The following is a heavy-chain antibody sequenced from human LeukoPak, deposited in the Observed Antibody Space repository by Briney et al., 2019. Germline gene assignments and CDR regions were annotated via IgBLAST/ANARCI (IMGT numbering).Heavy chain of an antibody. J-gene: IGHJ4*02. CDR3: ARWEGGSYYDFDY. V-gene: IGHV4-39*01. CDR1: GASIGSSSYH. Sequence: NASETLSLTCTVSGASIGSSSYHWGWIRQPPGKGLEWIGTIYYTGSTYYNPSLKSRVTISEDTSKNQFSLKLTSVTAADTAVYYCARWEGGSYYDFDYWGQGTLVTVSA. CDR2: IYYTGST. D-gene: IGHD1-26*01.